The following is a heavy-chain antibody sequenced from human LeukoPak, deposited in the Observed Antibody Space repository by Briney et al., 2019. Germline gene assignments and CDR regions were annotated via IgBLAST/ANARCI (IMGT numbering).Heavy chain of an antibody. J-gene: IGHJ4*02. CDR3: ARHPHTYCSSTSCYFDY. CDR2: IYPGDSDT. CDR1: GYSFTSYW. Sequence: GESLKISCKGSGYSFTSYWIGWVRQMPGKGLEWMGIIYPGDSDTRYSPSFQGQVTISADKSISTAYLQWSSLKAPDTAMYYCARHPHTYCSSTSCYFDYWGQGTLVTVSS. D-gene: IGHD2-2*01. V-gene: IGHV5-51*01.